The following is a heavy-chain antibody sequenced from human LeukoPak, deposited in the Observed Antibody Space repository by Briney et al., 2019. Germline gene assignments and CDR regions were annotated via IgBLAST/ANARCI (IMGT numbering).Heavy chain of an antibody. CDR1: GFTFSSYW. D-gene: IGHD3-22*01. Sequence: GGSLRLSCAASGFTFSSYWMSWVRQAPGKGLEWVGHIKRKTDGGTTDYAAPVKGRFTISRDDSINTLYLYLDSLKTEDTAVYYCATRGWETYYPFDSWGQGTLVTVSS. CDR3: ATRGWETYYPFDS. CDR2: IKRKTDGGTT. V-gene: IGHV3-15*01. J-gene: IGHJ4*02.